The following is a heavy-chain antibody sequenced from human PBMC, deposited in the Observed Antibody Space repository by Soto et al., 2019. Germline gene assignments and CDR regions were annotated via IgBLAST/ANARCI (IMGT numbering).Heavy chain of an antibody. D-gene: IGHD3-3*01. V-gene: IGHV4-39*01. CDR2: IYYSGST. CDR1: SISSSSYY. CDR3: ARVAPLYDFWSGHDKNWFDP. Sequence: SISSSSYYWGWIRQPPGKGLEWIGSIYYSGSTYYNPSLKSRVTISVDTSKNQFPLKLSSVTAADTAVYYCARVAPLYDFWSGHDKNWFDPWGQGTLVTVSS. J-gene: IGHJ5*02.